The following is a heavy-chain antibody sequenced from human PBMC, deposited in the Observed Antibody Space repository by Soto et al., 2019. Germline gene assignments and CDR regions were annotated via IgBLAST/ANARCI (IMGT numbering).Heavy chain of an antibody. D-gene: IGHD3-3*01. CDR3: ARSITIFGVVIKTRRGNWFDP. Sequence: QVQLQQWGAGLLKPSETLSLTCAVYGGSFSGYYWSWIRQPPGKGLEWIGEINHSGSTNYNPSLKSRVTISVDTSKNQFSLKLSSVTAADTAVYYCARSITIFGVVIKTRRGNWFDPWGQGTLVTVSS. CDR1: GGSFSGYY. CDR2: INHSGST. J-gene: IGHJ5*02. V-gene: IGHV4-34*01.